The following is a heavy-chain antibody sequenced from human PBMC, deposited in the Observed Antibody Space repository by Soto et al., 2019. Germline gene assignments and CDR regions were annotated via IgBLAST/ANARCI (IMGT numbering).Heavy chain of an antibody. CDR2: TIPIIGTT. Sequence: QVQLVQSGAEVKKPGSSVKVSCKASGDTLSTHGISWVRLAPGQGLEWMGGTIPIIGTTDYAEKFQGRVTITADESTTTAYMERSSLIPDDTAVYYCAAGDSSDTGDHWGQGTLVTVSS. CDR3: AAGDSSDTGDH. CDR1: GDTLSTHG. V-gene: IGHV1-69*01. D-gene: IGHD5-18*01. J-gene: IGHJ4*02.